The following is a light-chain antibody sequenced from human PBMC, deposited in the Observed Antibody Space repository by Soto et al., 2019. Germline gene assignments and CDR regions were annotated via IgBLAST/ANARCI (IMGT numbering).Light chain of an antibody. CDR2: EVS. CDR3: SSYTSSSTQV. J-gene: IGLJ1*01. Sequence: QSALTQPASVSGSPGQSITISCTGTSSDVGGYNYVSWYQQYPGKAPKLMIYEVSNRPSGVSNRFSGSKSGNTASLTISGLQAEDEADYYCSSYTSSSTQVFGTGNKLTVL. CDR1: SSDVGGYNY. V-gene: IGLV2-14*01.